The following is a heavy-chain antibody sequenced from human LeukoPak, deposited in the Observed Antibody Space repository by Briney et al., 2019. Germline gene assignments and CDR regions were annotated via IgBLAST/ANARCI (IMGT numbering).Heavy chain of an antibody. Sequence: GGSLRLSRAASGFTFSGSAMHWVRQASGKGLEWVGRIRSKANSYATAYAASVKGRFTISRDDSKNTAYLQMNSLKTEDTAVYYCTRHVSAVTTEDYWGQGTLVTVSS. D-gene: IGHD4-17*01. CDR3: TRHVSAVTTEDY. CDR2: IRSKANSYAT. J-gene: IGHJ4*02. V-gene: IGHV3-73*01. CDR1: GFTFSGSA.